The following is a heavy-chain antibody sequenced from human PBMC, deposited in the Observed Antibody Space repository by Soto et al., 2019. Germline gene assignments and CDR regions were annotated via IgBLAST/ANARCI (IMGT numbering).Heavy chain of an antibody. D-gene: IGHD3-10*01. CDR3: ARVKTGANYYYYGMDV. V-gene: IGHV4-59*01. J-gene: IGHJ6*02. Sequence: SATLSLTCTVSGGSISSYYWSWIRQPPGKGLEWIGYIYYSGSTNYNPSLKSRVTISVDTSKNQFSLKLSSVTAADTAVYYCARVKTGANYYYYGMDVWGQGTTVTVSS. CDR1: GGSISSYY. CDR2: IYYSGST.